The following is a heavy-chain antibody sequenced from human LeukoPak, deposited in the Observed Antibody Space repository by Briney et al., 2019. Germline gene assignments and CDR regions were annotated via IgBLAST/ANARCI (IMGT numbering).Heavy chain of an antibody. CDR2: IYHSGST. J-gene: IGHJ4*02. V-gene: IGHV4-59*01. Sequence: SETLSLTCTVSGDSISSYYWSWIRQPPGKGLEWIGYIYHSGSTNYNPSLKSRVTISADTSKDQFSLKLAFVTAADTAVYYCATGYSSTWYYFDYWGQGTLVTVS. CDR3: ATGYSSTWYYFDY. CDR1: GDSISSYY. D-gene: IGHD6-13*01.